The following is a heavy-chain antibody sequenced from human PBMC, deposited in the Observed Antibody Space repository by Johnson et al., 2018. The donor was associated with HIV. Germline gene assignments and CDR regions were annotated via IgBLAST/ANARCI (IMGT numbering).Heavy chain of an antibody. D-gene: IGHD1-26*01. J-gene: IGHJ3*02. CDR1: GFSLRTFA. Sequence: QVQLVESGGGVVRPGRSVRLSCAASGFSLRTFAMHWVRQPPGKGLDWVAVLSSDGISGYYSGSVKGRFTISRDNAKNSLYLQMNSLRAEDTAVYYCATGVGAKTLTDAFDIWGQGTMVTVSS. CDR3: ATGVGAKTLTDAFDI. CDR2: LSSDGISG. V-gene: IGHV3-30*07.